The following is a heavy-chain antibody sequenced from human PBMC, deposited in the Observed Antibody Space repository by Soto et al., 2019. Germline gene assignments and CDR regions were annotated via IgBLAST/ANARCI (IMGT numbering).Heavy chain of an antibody. V-gene: IGHV3-30*03. CDR3: AGGYGLTYFDY. J-gene: IGHJ4*02. D-gene: IGHD1-1*01. CDR1: GFTFSSYG. Sequence: QVQLVESGGGVVQPGRSLRLSCAASGFTFSSYGMHWVRQAPGKGLEWVAVISYDGTNKYYADSVKGRFTISRDNSKNTLYLQMNSLRAEDTAVYYCAGGYGLTYFDYWGLGTLVTVSS. CDR2: ISYDGTNK.